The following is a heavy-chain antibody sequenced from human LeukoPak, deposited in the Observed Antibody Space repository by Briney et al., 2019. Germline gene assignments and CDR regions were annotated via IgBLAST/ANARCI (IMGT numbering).Heavy chain of an antibody. CDR3: AREGYDSSGYANWFDP. D-gene: IGHD3-22*01. CDR2: MNPNSGNT. V-gene: IGHV1-8*01. Sequence: ASVKVSCKASGYTFTSYDINWVRQATGQGLEWMGWMNPNSGNTGYVQKFQGRVTMTRNTSISTAYMELSSLRSEDTAVYYCAREGYDSSGYANWFDPWGQGTLVTVSS. J-gene: IGHJ5*02. CDR1: GYTFTSYD.